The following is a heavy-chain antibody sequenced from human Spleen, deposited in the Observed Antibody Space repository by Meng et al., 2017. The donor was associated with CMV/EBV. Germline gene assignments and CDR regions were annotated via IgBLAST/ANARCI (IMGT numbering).Heavy chain of an antibody. V-gene: IGHV2-5*02. Sequence: QIPLKDLGPSLVKPTQTLTLTCTFSGFSLSTSGVGVGWIRQPPGKALEWLALIYWDDDKRYSPSLKSRLTITKDTSKNQVVLTMTNMDPVDTATYYCAHRDVYSNYRWFDPWGQGTLVTVSS. CDR2: IYWDDDK. CDR1: GFSLSTSGVG. J-gene: IGHJ5*02. D-gene: IGHD4-11*01. CDR3: AHRDVYSNYRWFDP.